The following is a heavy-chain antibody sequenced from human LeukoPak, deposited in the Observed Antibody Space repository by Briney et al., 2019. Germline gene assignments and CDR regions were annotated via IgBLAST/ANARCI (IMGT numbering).Heavy chain of an antibody. J-gene: IGHJ4*02. Sequence: GGSLRLSCAASGFTFSSYGMHWVRQAPGKGLEWVAVISYDGSNKYYADSVKGRFTIPRDNSKNTLYLQMNSLRAEDTAVYYCAKEGDYYDSQFPGYWGQGTLVTVSS. CDR3: AKEGDYYDSQFPGY. CDR1: GFTFSSYG. D-gene: IGHD3-22*01. CDR2: ISYDGSNK. V-gene: IGHV3-30*18.